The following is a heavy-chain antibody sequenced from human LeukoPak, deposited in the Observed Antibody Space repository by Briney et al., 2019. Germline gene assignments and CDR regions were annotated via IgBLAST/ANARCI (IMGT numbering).Heavy chain of an antibody. CDR3: ARLTGNREFDY. V-gene: IGHV1-2*02. CDR2: ININSGGT. Sequence: ASVKVSCKASGYSFTDHYMHWVRQAPGQGLEWMGWININSGGTRFPRKFQGGVTMTRDTSVSTAYMELSRLRSDDTAVYYCARLTGNREFDYWGQGALVTVSS. CDR1: GYSFTDHY. J-gene: IGHJ4*02. D-gene: IGHD7-27*01.